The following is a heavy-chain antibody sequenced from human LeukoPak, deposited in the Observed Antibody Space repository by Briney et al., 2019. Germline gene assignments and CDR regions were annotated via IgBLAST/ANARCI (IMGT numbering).Heavy chain of an antibody. V-gene: IGHV3-23*01. CDR3: AKDIEASI. CDR1: GFTFSDSA. Sequence: PGRSLGLSCAASGFTFSDSAMDWVRQAPGKGLEWVSLISHSGANTFYADSVKGRFSVSRDNSKNTMYLQMNSLRAEDTAVYYCAKDIEASIWGQGTLVAVSS. J-gene: IGHJ4*02. D-gene: IGHD2-15*01. CDR2: ISHSGANT.